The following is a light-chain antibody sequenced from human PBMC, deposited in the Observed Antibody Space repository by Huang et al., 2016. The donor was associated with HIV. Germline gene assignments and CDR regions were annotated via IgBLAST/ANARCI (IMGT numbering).Light chain of an antibody. V-gene: IGKV3-11*01. CDR1: QTVSTF. Sequence: EIVLTQSPATLSLSPGDIATLSCRASQTVSTFLAWYQQKPGQAPKLLIYDASARAAGIPARFSGSGSGTDFTLTISSLEPEDFAVYYCQERNSWPLTFGPGTKVDIK. J-gene: IGKJ3*01. CDR2: DAS. CDR3: QERNSWPLT.